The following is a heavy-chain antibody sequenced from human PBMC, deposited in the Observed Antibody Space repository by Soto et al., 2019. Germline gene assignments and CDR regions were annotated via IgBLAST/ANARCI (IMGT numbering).Heavy chain of an antibody. V-gene: IGHV4-34*01. CDR1: GGCFSGYY. CDR3: ARETVVPAARVIDY. CDR2: INHSGST. D-gene: IGHD2-2*01. Sequence: SETLSLTCAVYGGCFSGYYRSWIRQNPGKGLEWIVEINHSGSTNYNPSLKSRVTISVDTSKNQFSLKLSSVNAADTAVYYCARETVVPAARVIDYWGQGTLVTVSS. J-gene: IGHJ4*02.